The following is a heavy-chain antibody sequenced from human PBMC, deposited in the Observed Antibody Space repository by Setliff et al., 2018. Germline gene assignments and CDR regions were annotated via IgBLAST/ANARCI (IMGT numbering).Heavy chain of an antibody. D-gene: IGHD3-10*01. CDR1: GFTFSSYS. CDR2: ISSSSSTI. V-gene: IGHV3-48*01. CDR3: ARNGFGVVALGVNNWFDP. Sequence: PGGSLRLSCAASGFTFSSYSMNWVRQAPGKGLEWVSYISSSSSTIYYADSVKGRFTISRDNTKNSLYLQMNSLRAEDTAVYYCARNGFGVVALGVNNWFDPWGQGTLVTVPQ. J-gene: IGHJ5*02.